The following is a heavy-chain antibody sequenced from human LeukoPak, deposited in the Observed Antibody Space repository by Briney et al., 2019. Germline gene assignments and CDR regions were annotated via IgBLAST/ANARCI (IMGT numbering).Heavy chain of an antibody. V-gene: IGHV4-61*01. J-gene: IGHJ4*02. CDR1: GASVNSGSSY. Sequence: PSETLSLTCTVSGASVNSGSSYWSWIRQPPGKGPEWIGNIYYSGSTHYNPSLKSQVTMSLDTSKNEFSLKLSSLTAADTAMYFCARENRGQTYGSLLDYWGQGTLVTVSS. CDR3: ARENRGQTYGSLLDY. CDR2: IYYSGST. D-gene: IGHD4-17*01.